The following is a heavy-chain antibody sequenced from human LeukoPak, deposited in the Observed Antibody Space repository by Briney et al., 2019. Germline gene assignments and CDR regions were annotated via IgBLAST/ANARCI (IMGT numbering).Heavy chain of an antibody. CDR1: GFTFSSYA. Sequence: GGSLRLSCAASGFTFSSYAMSWVRQAPGKGLEWVSVISNSGGSTFYADSVKGRFTISRDNSKNTLYLQMNSLRAEDTAVYYCAKAPDYDYVWGSYRYSFSFDYWGQGTLVTVSS. CDR2: ISNSGGST. V-gene: IGHV3-23*01. J-gene: IGHJ4*02. CDR3: AKAPDYDYVWGSYRYSFSFDY. D-gene: IGHD3-16*02.